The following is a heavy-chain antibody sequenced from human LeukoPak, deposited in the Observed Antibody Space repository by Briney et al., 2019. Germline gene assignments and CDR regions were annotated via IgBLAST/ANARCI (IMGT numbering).Heavy chain of an antibody. CDR1: GFTFSSYW. CDR2: IKSDGKT. V-gene: IGHV3-74*01. CDR3: ARAPSEIGGYYPEYFRH. Sequence: GGSLRLSCAASGFTFSSYWFLGSRQPPGRGWVGLYGIKSDGKTNYADSVKGRFTISRDNAKNTVSLQMNSLRAEDTGVYYCARAPSEIGGYYPEYFRHWVQGTLVTVSS. J-gene: IGHJ1*01. D-gene: IGHD3-22*01.